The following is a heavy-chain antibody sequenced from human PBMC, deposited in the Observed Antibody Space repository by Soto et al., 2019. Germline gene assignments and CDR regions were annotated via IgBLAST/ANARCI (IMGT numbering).Heavy chain of an antibody. V-gene: IGHV1-18*01. CDR3: ARDPKGYCTNGVFYTGWFDP. J-gene: IGHJ5*02. Sequence: QVQLVQSGAEVKKPGASVKVSCKASGYTCTSYGISWVRQAPGQGLEWMGWISAYNGNTNYAQKLQGRVTMTTDTSTSTAYMELRSLRSDDTAVYYCARDPKGYCTNGVFYTGWFDPWGQGTLVTVSS. CDR1: GYTCTSYG. CDR2: ISAYNGNT. D-gene: IGHD2-8*01.